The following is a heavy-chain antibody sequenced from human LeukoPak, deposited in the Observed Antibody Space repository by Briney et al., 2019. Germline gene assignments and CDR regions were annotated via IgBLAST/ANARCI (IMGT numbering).Heavy chain of an antibody. D-gene: IGHD5-12*01. CDR1: GDSFTSVTDY. CDR2: ADYSGGT. CDR3: ARHDRGRPYLGYSGYVFDP. J-gene: IGHJ5*02. V-gene: IGHV4-39*01. Sequence: SETLSLTCTVSGDSFTSVTDYRAWIRQPPGKGLEWIATADYSGGTYYNPSLESRVTISVDTSKNQFSLKLSSVTAADTAVYYCARHDRGRPYLGYSGYVFDPWGQGTLVTVSS.